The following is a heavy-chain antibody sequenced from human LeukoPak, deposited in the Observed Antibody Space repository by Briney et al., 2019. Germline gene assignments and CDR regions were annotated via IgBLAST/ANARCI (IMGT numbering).Heavy chain of an antibody. CDR2: IIPIFGTA. CDR1: GGTFISYA. J-gene: IGHJ4*02. Sequence: GASVKVSCKASGGTFISYAISWVRQAPGQGLEWMGGIIPIFGTANYAQKFQGRVTITADESTSTAYMELSSLRSDDTAVYYCARARSSSDSSGYYYPLECDYWGQGTLVTVSS. CDR3: ARARSSSDSSGYYYPLECDY. D-gene: IGHD3-22*01. V-gene: IGHV1-69*13.